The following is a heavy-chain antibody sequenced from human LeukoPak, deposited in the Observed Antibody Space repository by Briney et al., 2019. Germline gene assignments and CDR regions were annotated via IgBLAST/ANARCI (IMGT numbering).Heavy chain of an antibody. CDR2: IKEDGSKK. CDR1: GFTFSDYW. J-gene: IGHJ4*02. Sequence: GGSLRLSCSASGFTFSDYWMSWVRQAPGKGLEWVANIKEDGSKKHHVDSVKGRFTIYRDNSKNSLYLQMNSLRVEETAVYYCARKFPVDYWGQGTLVTVSS. V-gene: IGHV3-7*01. CDR3: ARKFPVDY.